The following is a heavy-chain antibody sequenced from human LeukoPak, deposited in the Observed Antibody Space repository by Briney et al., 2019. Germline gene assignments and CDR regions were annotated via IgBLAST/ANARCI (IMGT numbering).Heavy chain of an antibody. D-gene: IGHD2-15*01. V-gene: IGHV1-46*01. Sequence: ASVKVSCKASGYTFTSYYMHWVRQAPGQGLEWMGIINPSGGSTSYAQKFQGRVTMTRDTSTTTVYMELSSLRSEDTAVYYCAREYRYCSGGGCPPGDYWGQGTLVTVSS. J-gene: IGHJ4*02. CDR2: INPSGGST. CDR3: AREYRYCSGGGCPPGDY. CDR1: GYTFTSYY.